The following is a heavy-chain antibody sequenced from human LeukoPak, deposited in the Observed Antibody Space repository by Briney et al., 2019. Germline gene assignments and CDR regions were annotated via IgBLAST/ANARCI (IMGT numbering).Heavy chain of an antibody. D-gene: IGHD2-2*01. CDR1: GITFSNSA. J-gene: IGHJ6*02. Sequence: GGSLRLSCVPSGITFSNSALSWVRQAPGKGLEWVATITKSGDQTHYADSVQGRFTISRDNSNNTLFLQMNSLRPEDTAVYFCAKEGYYALYGMDVWGQGTTVTVSS. CDR2: ITKSGDQT. V-gene: IGHV3-23*01. CDR3: AKEGYYALYGMDV.